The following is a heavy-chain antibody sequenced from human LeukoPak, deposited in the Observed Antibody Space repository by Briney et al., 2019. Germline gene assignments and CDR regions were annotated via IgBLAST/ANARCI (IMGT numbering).Heavy chain of an antibody. Sequence: ASVKVSCKASGYTFTSYGISWVRQAPGQGLEWMGRISAYNGNTNYAQKLQGRVTITTDESTSTAYMELSSLRSEDTAVYYCASPGRMFAPYAFDIWGQGTMVTVSS. CDR3: ASPGRMFAPYAFDI. CDR2: ISAYNGNT. J-gene: IGHJ3*02. V-gene: IGHV1-18*01. CDR1: GYTFTSYG. D-gene: IGHD3-10*02.